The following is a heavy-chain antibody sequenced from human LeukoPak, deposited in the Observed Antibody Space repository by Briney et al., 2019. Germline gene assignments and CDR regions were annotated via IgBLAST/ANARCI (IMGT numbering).Heavy chain of an antibody. CDR3: ARVSGSSWYGGWFDP. J-gene: IGHJ5*02. Sequence: PGGSLRLSCAASGFTFSSYWLSWVRQAPGKGLEWVANIKQDGSEKYYVDSVKGRFTISRDNAKNSLYLQMNSLRAEDTAVYYCARVSGSSWYGGWFDPWGQGTLVTVSS. D-gene: IGHD6-13*01. V-gene: IGHV3-7*01. CDR2: IKQDGSEK. CDR1: GFTFSSYW.